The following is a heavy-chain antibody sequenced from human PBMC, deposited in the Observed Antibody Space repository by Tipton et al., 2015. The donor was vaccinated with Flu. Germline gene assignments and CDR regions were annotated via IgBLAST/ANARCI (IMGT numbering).Heavy chain of an antibody. Sequence: GPLRLSCAASGFTFSSYAMNWVRQTPEKGLEWVSVISGGGINAYYADSVKGRFTISRDNSKNMLYLQMNSLRAEDTAIFYCVKAHLGTNPYDAFHIWGQGTMVTVSS. J-gene: IGHJ3*02. D-gene: IGHD3-16*01. CDR1: GFTFSSYA. V-gene: IGHV3-23*01. CDR3: VKAHLGTNPYDAFHI. CDR2: ISGGGINA.